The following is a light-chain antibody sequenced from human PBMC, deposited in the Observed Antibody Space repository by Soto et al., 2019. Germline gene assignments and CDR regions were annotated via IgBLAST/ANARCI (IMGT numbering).Light chain of an antibody. CDR2: EVT. CDR1: SSDVGSYDH. Sequence: QSALTQPASVSGSPGQSITISCTGTSSDVGSYDHVSWYQQHPGKAPTLIIYEVTKRPSGVSDRFSGSKSGNTASLAISGLQAEDEADYYCCSSLGGPTWVFGGGTKLTVL. CDR3: CSSLGGPTWV. J-gene: IGLJ3*02. V-gene: IGLV2-23*02.